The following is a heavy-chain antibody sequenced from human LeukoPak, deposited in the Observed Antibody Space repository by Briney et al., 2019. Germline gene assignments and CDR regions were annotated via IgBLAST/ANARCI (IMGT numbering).Heavy chain of an antibody. D-gene: IGHD1/OR15-1a*01. Sequence: KSSETLSLTCTVSGGSISSHYWSWIRQPAGKGLEWIGRIYTIGSTNYNPSLKSRVTMSVDTSKNQFSLKLSSVTAADTAVYYCARESITGTPPWGQGTLVTVSS. V-gene: IGHV4-4*07. CDR1: GGSISSHY. CDR2: IYTIGST. CDR3: ARESITGTPP. J-gene: IGHJ5*02.